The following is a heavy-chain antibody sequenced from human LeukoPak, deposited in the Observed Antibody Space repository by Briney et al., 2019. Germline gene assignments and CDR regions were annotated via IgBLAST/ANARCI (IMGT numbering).Heavy chain of an antibody. CDR1: GFTFRSYG. Sequence: GRSLTLFCAASGFTFRSYGMHWVGPAPGKGLEGVAVISYDGRNLYYADSVKGRLTIYRDNSQNPLYLQMNSLRAEDTAVYYCPKDLITPRPYVRGDIPFGMDVWGQGTTVTVSS. V-gene: IGHV3-30*18. CDR2: ISYDGRNL. D-gene: IGHD3-10*02. J-gene: IGHJ6*02. CDR3: PKDLITPRPYVRGDIPFGMDV.